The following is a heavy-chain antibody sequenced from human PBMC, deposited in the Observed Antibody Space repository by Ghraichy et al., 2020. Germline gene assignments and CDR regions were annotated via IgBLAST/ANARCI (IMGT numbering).Heavy chain of an antibody. CDR2: IRFDGSTK. V-gene: IGHV3-33*01. CDR1: GFTFGAYE. D-gene: IGHD3-16*01. Sequence: GGSLRLSCAASGFTFGAYEMHWVRQPPGKGLEWVAVIRFDGSTKYYIDSVKGRFTISRDNSKNILYLQMNSLRVEDTAVYYCARSSHGNSWGGAFDPWGQGTLVTVSS. J-gene: IGHJ5*02. CDR3: ARSSHGNSWGGAFDP.